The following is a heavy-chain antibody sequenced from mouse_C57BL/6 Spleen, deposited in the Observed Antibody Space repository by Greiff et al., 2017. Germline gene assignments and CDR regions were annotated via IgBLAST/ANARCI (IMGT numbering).Heavy chain of an antibody. J-gene: IGHJ2*01. CDR3: AGVASGKGYFDD. V-gene: IGHV5-21*01. CDR2: IKDDGDEK. D-gene: IGHD4-1*02. CDR1: SGFTFSGYC. Sequence: EVMLVDSGGSLIEHEGYIQLFCPASGFTFSGYCMHWVCQAPGKGLEWLATIKDDGDEKYYAVSMKGLFAISKDLPKNFLYLQMSNLKNEDTAMYYCAGVASGKGYFDDWGKGTTLTVAS.